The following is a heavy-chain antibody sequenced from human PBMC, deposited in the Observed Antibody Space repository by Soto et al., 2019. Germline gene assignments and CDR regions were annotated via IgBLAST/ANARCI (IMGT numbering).Heavy chain of an antibody. V-gene: IGHV4-39*01. Sequence: PSETLSLTCTVSGGSISSSSYYWGWIRQPPGKGLEWIGSIYYSGSTYYNPSLKSRVTISVDTSKNQFSLKLSSVTAADTAVYYCARVGLPFLEWLNRPPKGWVDPWGQGSLVTVSS. CDR2: IYYSGST. J-gene: IGHJ5*02. CDR1: GGSISSSSYY. D-gene: IGHD3-3*01. CDR3: ARVGLPFLEWLNRPPKGWVDP.